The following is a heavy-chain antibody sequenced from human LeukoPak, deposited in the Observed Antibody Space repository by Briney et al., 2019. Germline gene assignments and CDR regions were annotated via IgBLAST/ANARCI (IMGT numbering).Heavy chain of an antibody. D-gene: IGHD4-17*01. CDR3: ARAQTYGDSRLLLDY. CDR1: GFTFGNYG. V-gene: IGHV3-20*04. CDR2: INWNGGST. J-gene: IGHJ4*02. Sequence: GSLRLSCAASGFTFGNYGMSWVRQAPGKGLEWVSGINWNGGSTGYADSVEGRFTIFRDNAKNSQYLQMNSLRVEDTALYYCARAQTYGDSRLLLDYWGQGTLVTVSS.